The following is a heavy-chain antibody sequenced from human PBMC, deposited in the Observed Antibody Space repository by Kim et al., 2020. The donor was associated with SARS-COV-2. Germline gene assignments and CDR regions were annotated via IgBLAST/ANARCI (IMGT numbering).Heavy chain of an antibody. CDR1: GYTFRNYG. J-gene: IGHJ5*01. CDR2: ILPFNGNT. V-gene: IGHV1-18*04. CDR3: ARRGLGPFCSSASCYLDS. Sequence: ASVKVSCEASGYTFRNYGIAWVRQAAVQGLEWMGWILPFNGNTKYAQKIQDRVTMTTNTSTNTVYLNLRSLTSDDAGVYFCARRGLGPFCSSASCYLDSW. D-gene: IGHD2-2*01.